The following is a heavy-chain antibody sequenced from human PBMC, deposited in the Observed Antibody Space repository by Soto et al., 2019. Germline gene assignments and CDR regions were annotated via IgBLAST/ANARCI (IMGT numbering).Heavy chain of an antibody. CDR1: GDSVSSNSAA. Sequence: PSETLSLTXAISGDSVSSNSAAWIWIRQSPSRGLEWLGRTYYKSKWNTDYALSVKSRITISPDTSQNLFSLDLDSVTPEDTAVYYCAGVTWFRGLDVWGQGTPVTVSS. V-gene: IGHV6-1*01. CDR2: TYYKSKWNT. CDR3: AGVTWFRGLDV. D-gene: IGHD3-10*01. J-gene: IGHJ6*02.